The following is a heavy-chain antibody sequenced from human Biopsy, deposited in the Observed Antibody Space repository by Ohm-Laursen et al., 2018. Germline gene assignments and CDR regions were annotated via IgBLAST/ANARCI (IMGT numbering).Heavy chain of an antibody. J-gene: IGHJ4*02. D-gene: IGHD3-16*01. CDR2: MYYSGST. V-gene: IGHV4-59*01. CDR3: VRGRSPATY. CDR1: GGSLNFYY. Sequence: GTLSLTCTVSGGSLNFYYWSWIRQPPGKGLEWIGYMYYSGSTKYSPSLKNRVTVSFDTSRNQFSLKRTSMTPADTAVYYCVRGRSPATYWGQGALVIVSS.